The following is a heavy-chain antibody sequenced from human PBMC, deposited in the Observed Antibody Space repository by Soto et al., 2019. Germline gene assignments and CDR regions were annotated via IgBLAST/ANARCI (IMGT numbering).Heavy chain of an antibody. Sequence: GGSLRLSCAASGFTFSSYGMHWVRQAPGKGLEWVAVISYDGSNKYYADSVKGRFTISRDNSKNTLYLQMNSLRAEDTAVYYCAKWNETPISMVLIAEPADTFDISGQATMLSVS. CDR1: GFTFSSYG. CDR2: ISYDGSNK. D-gene: IGHD3-10*01. J-gene: IGHJ3*02. CDR3: AKWNETPISMVLIAEPADTFDI. V-gene: IGHV3-30*18.